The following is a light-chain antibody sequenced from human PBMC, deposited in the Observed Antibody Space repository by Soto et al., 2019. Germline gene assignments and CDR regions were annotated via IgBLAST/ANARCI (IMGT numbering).Light chain of an antibody. CDR1: QTISSN. Sequence: EIVMTQSPATLSVSPGERATLFCRASQTISSNLAWYQQKPGQAPRLLIYGASTRATGIPARFSGSGSGTEFTLTISSLQSEDLAVYYCQQYNNWSWSFGQGTKVEIK. CDR3: QQYNNWSWS. CDR2: GAS. J-gene: IGKJ1*01. V-gene: IGKV3-15*01.